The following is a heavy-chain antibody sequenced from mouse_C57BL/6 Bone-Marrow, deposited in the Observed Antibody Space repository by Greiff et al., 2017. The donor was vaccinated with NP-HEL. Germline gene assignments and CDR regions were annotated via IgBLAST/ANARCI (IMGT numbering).Heavy chain of an antibody. D-gene: IGHD1-1*02. J-gene: IGHJ2*01. CDR2: IYPRRGNT. V-gene: IGHV1-81*01. Sequence: QVQLQQSGAELARPGASVKLSCKASGYTFTSYGISWVKQRTGQGLEWIGEIYPRRGNTYYNEKFKGKATLTADKSSSTAYMELRSLTSEDSAVYFCARANGRGDYWGQGTTLTVSS. CDR1: GYTFTSYG. CDR3: ARANGRGDY.